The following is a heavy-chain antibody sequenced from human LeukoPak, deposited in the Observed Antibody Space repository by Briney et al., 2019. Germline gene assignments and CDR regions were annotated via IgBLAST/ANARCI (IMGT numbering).Heavy chain of an antibody. Sequence: GGSLRLSCAASGFTFSSYAMSWVRQAPGKGLEWVSAISGSGGSTYYADSVKGRFTISRDNSKNTLYLQMNSLRAEDTAVYYCAKDPRRITALYALSYYFDYWGQGTLVTVSS. J-gene: IGHJ4*02. CDR1: GFTFSSYA. CDR2: ISGSGGST. CDR3: AKDPRRITALYALSYYFDY. D-gene: IGHD3-10*01. V-gene: IGHV3-23*01.